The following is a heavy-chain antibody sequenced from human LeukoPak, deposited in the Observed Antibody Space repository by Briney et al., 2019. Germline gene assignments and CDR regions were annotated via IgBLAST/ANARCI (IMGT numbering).Heavy chain of an antibody. V-gene: IGHV1-46*01. D-gene: IGHD2-2*01. J-gene: IGHJ4*02. CDR2: INPSGGST. CDR1: GYTFTSYY. CDR3: ARARRGIVVVPAARFDY. Sequence: ASVKVSCKASGYTFTSYYMHWVRQAPGQGLEWMGIINPSGGSTSYAQKFQGRVTMTRDTSTSTVYMELSSLRSEDTAVYYCARARRGIVVVPAARFDYWGQGTLVTVPS.